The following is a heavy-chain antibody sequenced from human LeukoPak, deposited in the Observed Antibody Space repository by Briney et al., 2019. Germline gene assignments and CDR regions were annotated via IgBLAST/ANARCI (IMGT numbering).Heavy chain of an antibody. Sequence: ASVKVSCKASGGTFSSYAISWVRQAPGQGLEWMGGIIPIFGTANYAQKFQGRVTITADESTSTAYMELSSLRFEDTAVYYCAREIDYGGNSVDWGQGTLVTVSS. CDR2: IIPIFGTA. CDR1: GGTFSSYA. J-gene: IGHJ4*02. D-gene: IGHD4-23*01. CDR3: AREIDYGGNSVD. V-gene: IGHV1-69*13.